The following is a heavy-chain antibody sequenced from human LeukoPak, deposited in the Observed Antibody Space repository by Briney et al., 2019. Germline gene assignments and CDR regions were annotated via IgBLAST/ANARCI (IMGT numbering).Heavy chain of an antibody. CDR2: INHSGST. CDR1: GGSFSGYY. D-gene: IGHD3-3*01. Sequence: PSETLSLTCAVYGGSFSGYYWSWIRQPPGKGLEWIGEINHSGSTNYNPSLKSRVTISVDTSKNQFSLKLSSVTAADTAVYYCARGLRFLEWLSPLDYGMDVWGQGTTVTVSS. V-gene: IGHV4-34*01. CDR3: ARGLRFLEWLSPLDYGMDV. J-gene: IGHJ6*02.